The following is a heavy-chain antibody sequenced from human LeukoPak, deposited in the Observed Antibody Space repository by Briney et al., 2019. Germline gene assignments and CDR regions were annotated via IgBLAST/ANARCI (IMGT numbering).Heavy chain of an antibody. CDR2: MNPNSGNT. J-gene: IGHJ6*02. CDR3: ARGDWLLYGMDV. Sequence: ASVKVSCKASGYTFTSYDINWVRQATGQGLEWMGWMNPNSGNTGYAQKFQGRVTMTRNTSISTAYMGLSSLRSEDTAVYYCARGDWLLYGMDVWGQGTTVTVSS. CDR1: GYTFTSYD. V-gene: IGHV1-8*01. D-gene: IGHD3-9*01.